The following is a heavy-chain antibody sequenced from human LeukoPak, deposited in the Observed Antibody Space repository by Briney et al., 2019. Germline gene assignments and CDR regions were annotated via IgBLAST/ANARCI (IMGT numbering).Heavy chain of an antibody. CDR2: ISSSSSTI. J-gene: IGHJ4*02. V-gene: IGHV3-48*01. Sequence: HPGGSLRLSCAASGFTFSSYSMDWVRQAPGKGLEWVPYISSSSSTIYYADSVKGRFTISRDNAKNSLYLQMNSLRAEDTAVYYCARADRRGYSGYGDLDYWGQGTLVTVSS. D-gene: IGHD5-12*01. CDR3: ARADRRGYSGYGDLDY. CDR1: GFTFSSYS.